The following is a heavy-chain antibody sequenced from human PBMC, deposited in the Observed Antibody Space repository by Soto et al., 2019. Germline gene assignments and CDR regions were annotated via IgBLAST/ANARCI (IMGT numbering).Heavy chain of an antibody. CDR2: ISNRGDT. Sequence: GGPLRLSCTASGFIVSDTYVNWVRQAPGKGLEWVSVISNRGDTHYADSVRGRFSLSRDISDNTLHLQMNNLRVEDTAVYYCAREPRYCRGGSCSITGDAYDIWGQGKMVTVSS. D-gene: IGHD2-15*01. V-gene: IGHV3-66*01. CDR1: GFIVSDTY. J-gene: IGHJ3*02. CDR3: AREPRYCRGGSCSITGDAYDI.